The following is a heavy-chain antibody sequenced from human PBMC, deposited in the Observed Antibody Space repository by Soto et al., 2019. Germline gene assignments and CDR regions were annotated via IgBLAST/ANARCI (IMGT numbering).Heavy chain of an antibody. J-gene: IGHJ5*02. Sequence: QVQLQESGPGLVEPSGTLSLTCGVSGGTIRSPDWWTWVRQPPGKGLEWIGEIFQSGSTNYTPSLESRVTISVDKSKNQFSLTLTSVTAADTAVYFCARGRGRYSSCWSWFDPWGQEILVTVSS. V-gene: IGHV4-4*02. D-gene: IGHD6-19*01. CDR3: ARGRGRYSSCWSWFDP. CDR2: IFQSGST. CDR1: GGTIRSPDW.